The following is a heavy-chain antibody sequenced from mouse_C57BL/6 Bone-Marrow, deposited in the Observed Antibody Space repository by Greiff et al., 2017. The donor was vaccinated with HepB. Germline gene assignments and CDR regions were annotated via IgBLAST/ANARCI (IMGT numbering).Heavy chain of an antibody. Sequence: VKLMESGPELVKPGASVKISCKASGYAFSSSWMNWVKQRPGKGLEWIGRIYPGDGDTNYNGKFKGKATLTADKSSSTAYMQLSSLTSEDSAVYFCARRYGNYLWFAYWGQGTLVTVSA. CDR2: IYPGDGDT. J-gene: IGHJ3*01. CDR3: ARRYGNYLWFAY. D-gene: IGHD2-10*02. CDR1: GYAFSSSW. V-gene: IGHV1-82*01.